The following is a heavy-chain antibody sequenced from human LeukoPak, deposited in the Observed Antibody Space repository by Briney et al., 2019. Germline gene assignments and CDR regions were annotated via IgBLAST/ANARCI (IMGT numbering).Heavy chain of an antibody. CDR2: IIPIFGTA. CDR3: ARVRVSSTRYNWFDP. V-gene: IGHV1-69*05. CDR1: GGTFSRYA. Sequence: SVHVSCKASGGTFSRYAISWVRQAPGQGLEWMGGIIPIFGTANYAQKFQGRVTITTDESTSTAYMELSSLRSEDTAVYYCARVRVSSTRYNWFDPWGQGTLVTVSS. J-gene: IGHJ5*02. D-gene: IGHD2-2*01.